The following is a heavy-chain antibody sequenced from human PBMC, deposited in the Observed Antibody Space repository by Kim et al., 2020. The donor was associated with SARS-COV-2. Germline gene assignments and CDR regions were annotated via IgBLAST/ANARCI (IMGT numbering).Heavy chain of an antibody. D-gene: IGHD3-3*01. CDR1: GGSFGPYY. V-gene: IGHV4-34*01. J-gene: IGHJ4*02. Sequence: SETLSLTCAVYGGSFGPYYWGWVRQPPGKGLEWIGEINQSGSTDYNASLKSRVTISVDTSKNQLSLKLSSVTAADTAIYYCARDEWRGERRTDYWCQG. CDR2: INQSGST. CDR3: ARDEWRGERRTDY.